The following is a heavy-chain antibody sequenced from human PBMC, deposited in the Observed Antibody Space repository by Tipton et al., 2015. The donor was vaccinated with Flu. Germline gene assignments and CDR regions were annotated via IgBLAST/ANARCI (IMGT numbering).Heavy chain of an antibody. J-gene: IGHJ4*02. V-gene: IGHV4-61*02. Sequence: TLSLTCTVSGGSISSGSYYWSWIRQPAGKGLEWIGRIYTSGSTNYNPSLESRVTISVDTSKNQFSLKLSSVTAADTAVYYCARQLSVGATSGFDYWGQGTLVTVSS. D-gene: IGHD1-26*01. CDR3: ARQLSVGATSGFDY. CDR2: IYTSGST. CDR1: GGSISSGSYY.